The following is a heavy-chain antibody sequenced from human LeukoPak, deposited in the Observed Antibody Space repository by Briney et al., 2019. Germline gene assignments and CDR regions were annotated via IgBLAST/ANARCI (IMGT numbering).Heavy chain of an antibody. V-gene: IGHV5-51*01. CDR2: IYPGDSHT. J-gene: IGHJ3*02. CDR3: ARQGGGDYHDSTGYYSYAFDI. Sequence: GXSLKISCKASGYSFTNYWIGWVRQMPGKGLEWMGNIYPGDSHTKYSPSFHGQVTVSADKSINTAYLQWTSLRASDTAMYYCARQGGGDYHDSTGYYSYAFDIWGQGTMVTVSS. D-gene: IGHD3-22*01. CDR1: GYSFTNYW.